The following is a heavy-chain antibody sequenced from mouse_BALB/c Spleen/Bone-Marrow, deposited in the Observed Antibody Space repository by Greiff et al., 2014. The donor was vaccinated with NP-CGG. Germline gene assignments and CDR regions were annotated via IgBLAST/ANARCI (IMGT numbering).Heavy chain of an antibody. CDR2: IDPENGNT. J-gene: IGHJ3*01. V-gene: IGHV14-1*02. D-gene: IGHD2-1*01. CDR3: AGGNYRFAY. Sequence: EVKLVESGAELVRPGALVKLSCKASGFNIKDYYMQWVKQRPEQGLEWIGWIDPENGNTIYDPKFQGKASITADTSSNTAYLQLSSLTSEDAAVYYCAGGNYRFAYWGQGTLVTVSA. CDR1: GFNIKDYY.